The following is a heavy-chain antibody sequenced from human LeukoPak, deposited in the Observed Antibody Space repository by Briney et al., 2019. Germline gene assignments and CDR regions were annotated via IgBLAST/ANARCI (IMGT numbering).Heavy chain of an antibody. Sequence: PGGSLRLSCAASGFTFSIYAMSWVRQAPGKGPEWVSTISGTGVSTYSADSVKGRFTTSRDNSKNTVYLQMNSLRVEDTAVYYCAKAPAKYIRSSGVVRSFDYWGQGTLVTVSS. CDR2: ISGTGVST. CDR1: GFTFSIYA. J-gene: IGHJ4*02. V-gene: IGHV3-23*01. D-gene: IGHD6-6*01. CDR3: AKAPAKYIRSSGVVRSFDY.